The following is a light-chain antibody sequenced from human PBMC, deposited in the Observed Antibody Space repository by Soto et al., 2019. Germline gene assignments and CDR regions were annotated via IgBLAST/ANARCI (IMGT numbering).Light chain of an antibody. V-gene: IGKV1D-12*01. CDR2: AAS. CDR3: KKANAFPLT. CDR1: QGISSW. Sequence: DNQMPPSPSSVSASVGARITITCRARQGISSWLAWYQQKPGKANKLLIYAASSLQSGVPSRFSGSGSGTHFTLTISSLQPEEFATYYCKKANAFPLTVGDGTRLAIK. J-gene: IGKJ5*01.